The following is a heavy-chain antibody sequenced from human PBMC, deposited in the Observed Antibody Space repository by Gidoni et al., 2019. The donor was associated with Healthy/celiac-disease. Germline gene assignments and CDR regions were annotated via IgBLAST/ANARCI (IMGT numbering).Heavy chain of an antibody. V-gene: IGHV1-69*04. CDR2: IIPILGIA. Sequence: QVQLVQSGAEVKKPGSSVKVSCKASGGTFSSYAISWVRQAPGQGLEWMGRIIPILGIANYAQKFQGRVTITADKSTSTAYMELSSLRSEDTAVYYCARVVGSSWYRGYFDYWGQGTLVTVSS. D-gene: IGHD6-13*01. CDR3: ARVVGSSWYRGYFDY. J-gene: IGHJ4*02. CDR1: GGTFSSYA.